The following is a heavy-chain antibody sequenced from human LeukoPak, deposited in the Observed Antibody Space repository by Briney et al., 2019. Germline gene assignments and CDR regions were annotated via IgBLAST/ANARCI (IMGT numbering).Heavy chain of an antibody. CDR2: ISSSSSYI. CDR1: GFTFSSYS. J-gene: IGHJ4*02. D-gene: IGHD3-9*01. Sequence: GGSLRLSCAVSGFTFSSYSMNWVRQAPGKGLEWVSSISSSSSYIYYADSVKGRFTISRDNAKNSLYLQMNSLRAEDTAVYYCARGGLHYDILTGYYNWGQGTLVTVSS. V-gene: IGHV3-21*01. CDR3: ARGGLHYDILTGYYN.